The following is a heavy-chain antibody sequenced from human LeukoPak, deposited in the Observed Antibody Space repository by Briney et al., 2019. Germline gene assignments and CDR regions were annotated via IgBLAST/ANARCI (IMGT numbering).Heavy chain of an antibody. CDR3: ARGHLARRFDY. CDR2: INHSGST. V-gene: IGHV4-34*01. CDR1: GGSFSGYY. J-gene: IGHJ4*02. Sequence: PSETLSLTCAVYGGSFSGYYWSWIRQPPGKGLEWIGEINHSGSTNYNPSLKSRVTISVDTSKNQFSLKLSSVTAADTAVYYCARGHLARRFDYWGQGTLVTVSS.